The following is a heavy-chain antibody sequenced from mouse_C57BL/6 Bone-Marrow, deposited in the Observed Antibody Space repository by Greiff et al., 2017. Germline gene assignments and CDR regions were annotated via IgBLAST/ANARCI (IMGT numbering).Heavy chain of an antibody. CDR2: IDPSDSET. CDR1: GYTFTSYW. V-gene: IGHV1-52*01. Sequence: QVQLQQPGAELVRPGSSVKLSCKASGYTFTSYWMHWVKQRPIQGLEWIGNIDPSDSETHYNQKFKDKATLTVDKSSSTAYMQLSSLTSEDAAVYYWAPTVVDWYFDVWGKGTTVTGSS. CDR3: APTVVDWYFDV. J-gene: IGHJ1*03. D-gene: IGHD1-1*01.